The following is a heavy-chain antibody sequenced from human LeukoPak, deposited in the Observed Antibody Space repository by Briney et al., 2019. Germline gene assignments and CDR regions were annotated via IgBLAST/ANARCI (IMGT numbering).Heavy chain of an antibody. Sequence: SVKVSCKASGGTFSSYAISWVRQAPGQGLEWMGGIIPIFGTANYAQKFQGRVTITADESTSTAYMELSSPRSEDTAVYYCAREDPGGSCPDFDYWGQGTLVTVSS. V-gene: IGHV1-69*01. CDR1: GGTFSSYA. D-gene: IGHD2-15*01. CDR2: IIPIFGTA. CDR3: AREDPGGSCPDFDY. J-gene: IGHJ4*02.